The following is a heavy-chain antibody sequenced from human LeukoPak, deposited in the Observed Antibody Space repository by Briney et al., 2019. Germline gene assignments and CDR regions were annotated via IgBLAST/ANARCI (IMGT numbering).Heavy chain of an antibody. D-gene: IGHD1-26*01. CDR2: ISSSSSYI. V-gene: IGHV3-21*01. Sequence: GGSLRLSCAASGFTFSSYSMNWVRQAPGKGLEWVSSISSSSSYIYYADSVKGRFTISRDNAKNSLYLQMNSLRAEDTAVYYCARDPGSWGSDWYFDLWGRGTLVTVSS. CDR1: GFTFSSYS. J-gene: IGHJ2*01. CDR3: ARDPGSWGSDWYFDL.